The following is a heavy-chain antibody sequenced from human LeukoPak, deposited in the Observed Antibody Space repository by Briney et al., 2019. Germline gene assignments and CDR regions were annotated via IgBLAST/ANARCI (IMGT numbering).Heavy chain of an antibody. Sequence: GGSLRLSCAASGFTFRNYAMTWVRQAPGKGLEWVSVVTGNGDTTYYADSLKGRFTIPRDNSRNTLYLQMNSLRAEDTAVYHCARNAADCTTSACYDSWGQGTLVTVSS. CDR2: VTGNGDTT. D-gene: IGHD2-8*01. CDR1: GFTFRNYA. CDR3: ARNAADCTTSACYDS. J-gene: IGHJ4*02. V-gene: IGHV3-23*01.